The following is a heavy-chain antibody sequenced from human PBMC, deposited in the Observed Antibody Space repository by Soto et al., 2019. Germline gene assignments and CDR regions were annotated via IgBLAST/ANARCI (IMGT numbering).Heavy chain of an antibody. J-gene: IGHJ5*02. CDR3: ARDLPPYYYDSSGYYSQSNWFDP. V-gene: IGHV1-69*01. Sequence: KVSCKASGGTFSSYAISWVRQAPGQGLEWMGGIIPIFGTANYAQKFQGRVTITADESSSTAYMELSSLRSEDTAVYYCARDLPPYYYDSSGYYSQSNWFDPWGQATLVTVSS. CDR2: IIPIFGTA. CDR1: GGTFSSYA. D-gene: IGHD3-22*01.